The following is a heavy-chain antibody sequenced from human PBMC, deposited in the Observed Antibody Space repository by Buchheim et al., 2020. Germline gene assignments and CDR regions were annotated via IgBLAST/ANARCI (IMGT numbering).Heavy chain of an antibody. CDR2: IYYSGST. V-gene: IGHV4-30-4*01. CDR3: ARGDLTDSSGYYSPYYYGMDV. J-gene: IGHJ6*02. Sequence: QVQLQESGPGLVKPSQTLSLTCTVSGGSISSGDYYWSWIRQPPGKGLEWIGYIYYSGSTDYNPSLKSRVTISVDTCKNQFSLKLSSVTAAETAVYYCARGDLTDSSGYYSPYYYGMDVWGQGTT. D-gene: IGHD3-22*01. CDR1: GGSISSGDYY.